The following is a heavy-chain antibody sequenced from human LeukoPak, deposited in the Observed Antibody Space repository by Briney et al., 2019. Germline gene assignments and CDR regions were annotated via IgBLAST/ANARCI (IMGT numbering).Heavy chain of an antibody. CDR2: ISSSSSYI. CDR3: ARSLRGLFGPSGI. J-gene: IGHJ3*02. Sequence: GGSLRLSCAASGFTFSSYSMSWVRQAPGKGLEWVSSISSSSSYIYYADPVKGRFTISRDNAKNSLYLQMNSLRAEDTAVYYCARSLRGLFGPSGIWGQGTMVTVSS. CDR1: GFTFSSYS. D-gene: IGHD3-10*01. V-gene: IGHV3-21*01.